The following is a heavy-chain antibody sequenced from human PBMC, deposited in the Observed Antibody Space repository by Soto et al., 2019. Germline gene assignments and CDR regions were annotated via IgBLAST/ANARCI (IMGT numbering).Heavy chain of an antibody. CDR2: IYYSGST. D-gene: IGHD2-15*01. J-gene: IGHJ2*01. V-gene: IGHV4-39*01. CDR3: ASTYCSGGSCYGPMWYFDL. Sequence: SETLSLTCTVSGGSISSSSYYWGWIRQPPGKGLEWIGSIYYSGSTYYNPSLKSRVTISVDTSKNQFSLKLSSVTAADTAVYYCASTYCSGGSCYGPMWYFDLWGRGTLVTVS. CDR1: GGSISSSSYY.